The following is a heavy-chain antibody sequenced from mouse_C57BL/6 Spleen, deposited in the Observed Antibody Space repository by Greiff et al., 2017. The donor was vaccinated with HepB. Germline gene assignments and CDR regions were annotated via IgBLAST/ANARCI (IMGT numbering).Heavy chain of an antibody. CDR1: GYTFPSYW. CDR3: AREEGEYDYDGAY. Sequence: QVQLQQSGAELVKPGASVKLSCKASGYTFPSYWMHWVKQRPGQGLEWIGMIHPNSGSTNYNEKFKSKATLTVDKSSSTAYMQLSSLTSEDSAVYYCAREEGEYDYDGAYWGQGTLVTVSA. V-gene: IGHV1-64*01. CDR2: IHPNSGST. J-gene: IGHJ3*01. D-gene: IGHD2-4*01.